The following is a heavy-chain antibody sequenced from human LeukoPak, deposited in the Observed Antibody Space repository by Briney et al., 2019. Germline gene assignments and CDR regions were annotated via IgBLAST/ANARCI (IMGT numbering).Heavy chain of an antibody. V-gene: IGHV3-48*03. CDR2: ISRTGSYM. CDR1: GFTFSSYE. Sequence: GGSLRLSCAASGFTFSSYEMNWVRHAPGKGLEWVSYISRTGSYMFYADSVKGRFTISRDNAKNSLYLQMNSLRGEDTAVYYCARDEYSNYGVVPDYWGQGTLVTVSS. CDR3: ARDEYSNYGVVPDY. D-gene: IGHD4-11*01. J-gene: IGHJ4*02.